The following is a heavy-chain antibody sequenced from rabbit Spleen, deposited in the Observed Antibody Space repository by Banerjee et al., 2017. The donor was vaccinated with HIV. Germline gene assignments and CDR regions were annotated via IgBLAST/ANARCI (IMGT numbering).Heavy chain of an antibody. CDR3: ARSATWEDLNL. CDR2: TDRGSDKS. V-gene: IGHV1S45*01. D-gene: IGHD6-1*01. J-gene: IGHJ6*01. Sequence: QEQLVESRGGLVKPGGSLTLTCTASGFDLSSYYYMCWVRQAPGKGLEWVGCTDRGSDKSYYTNWAKGRFTISKTSSTTVTLLMTSLTAADTATYFCARSATWEDLNLWGPGTLVTVS. CDR1: GFDLSSYYY.